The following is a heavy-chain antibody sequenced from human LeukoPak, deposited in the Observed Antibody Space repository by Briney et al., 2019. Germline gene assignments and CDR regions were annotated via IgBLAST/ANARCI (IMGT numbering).Heavy chain of an antibody. CDR1: GFTFDDYA. V-gene: IGHV3-9*01. D-gene: IGHD5-24*01. CDR3: AKVKRWLQLVGAFDI. Sequence: PGGSLRLSCAASGFTFDDYAMHWVRQAPGKGLEWVSGISWNSGSIGYADSVKGRFTISRDNAKNSLYLQMNSLRAEDTALYYRAKVKRWLQLVGAFDIWGQGTMVTVSS. J-gene: IGHJ3*02. CDR2: ISWNSGSI.